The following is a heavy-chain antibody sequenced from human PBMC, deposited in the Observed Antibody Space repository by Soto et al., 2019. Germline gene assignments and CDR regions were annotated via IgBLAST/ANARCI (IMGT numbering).Heavy chain of an antibody. CDR2: ISSSSSYI. D-gene: IGHD3-10*01. CDR1: GFTFSSYS. V-gene: IGHV3-21*01. J-gene: IGHJ6*02. CDR3: ARDRPDYYGSGSSDDYYGMDV. Sequence: EVQLVESGGGLVKPGGSLRLSCAASGFTFSSYSMNWVRQAPGKGLEWVSSISSSSSYIYYADSVKGRFTISRDNAKNSLYLQMNSLRAEDTAVYYCARDRPDYYGSGSSDDYYGMDVWGQGTTVTVSS.